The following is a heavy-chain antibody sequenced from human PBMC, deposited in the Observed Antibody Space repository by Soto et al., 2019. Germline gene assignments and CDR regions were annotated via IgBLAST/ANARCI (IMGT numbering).Heavy chain of an antibody. V-gene: IGHV4-30-4*02. J-gene: IGHJ6*03. CDR1: GGSIISGDYY. Sequence: PSETLSLTCTVSGGSIISGDYYWSWIRQPPGKGLEWIGYIYYSGSTYYNPSLKSRVTISVDTSKNQFSLKLSSVTAADTAVYYCARSYRRYCSGGSCYSYYYYYMDVWGKGTTVTVSS. CDR3: ARSYRRYCSGGSCYSYYYYYMDV. CDR2: IYYSGST. D-gene: IGHD2-15*01.